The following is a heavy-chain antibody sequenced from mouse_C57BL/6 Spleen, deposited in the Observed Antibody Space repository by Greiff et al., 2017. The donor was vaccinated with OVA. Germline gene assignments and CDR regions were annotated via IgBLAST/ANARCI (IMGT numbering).Heavy chain of an antibody. CDR1: GYAFTNYL. Sequence: VKLMESGAELVRPGTSVKVSCKASGYAFTNYLIEWVKQRPGQGLEWIGVINPGSGGTNYNEKFKGKATLTADKSSSTAYMQLSSLTSEDSAVYFCARGRAGYDFDYWGQGTTLTVSS. CDR3: ARGRAGYDFDY. J-gene: IGHJ2*01. CDR2: INPGSGGT. V-gene: IGHV1-54*01. D-gene: IGHD2-2*01.